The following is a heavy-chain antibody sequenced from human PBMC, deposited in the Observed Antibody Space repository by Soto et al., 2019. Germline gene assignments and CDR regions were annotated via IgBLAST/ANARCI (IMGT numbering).Heavy chain of an antibody. V-gene: IGHV3-30-3*01. Sequence: ESGGGVVQPGRSLRLSCAASGFAFSSYAMHWVRQAPGKGLEWVAVISYDGSNKYYADSVKGRFTISRDNSKNTLYLQMNSLRAEDTAVYYCARVYYDSSGYQNFDYWGQGTLVTVSS. CDR2: ISYDGSNK. D-gene: IGHD3-22*01. CDR3: ARVYYDSSGYQNFDY. CDR1: GFAFSSYA. J-gene: IGHJ4*02.